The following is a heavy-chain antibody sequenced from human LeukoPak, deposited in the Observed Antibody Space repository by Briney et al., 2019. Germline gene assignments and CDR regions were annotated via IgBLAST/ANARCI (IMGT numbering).Heavy chain of an antibody. Sequence: PGGALRLSCAASGYTFSSYVMHWVRQAPGKGGGWVAHVSYDGSDKSYADSVKGRVTISRDNSKNTLYLQMISLRAEDTAVYFCARAGFYSYSYMDVWGKGTTVTVSS. J-gene: IGHJ6*03. CDR1: GYTFSSYV. CDR3: ARAGFYSYSYMDV. CDR2: VSYDGSDK. D-gene: IGHD1-1*01. V-gene: IGHV3-30*04.